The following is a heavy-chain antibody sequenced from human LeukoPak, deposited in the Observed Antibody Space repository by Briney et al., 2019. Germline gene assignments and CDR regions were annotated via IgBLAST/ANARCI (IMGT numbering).Heavy chain of an antibody. Sequence: GGSLRLSCAASGFTFSSYAMSWVRQAPDKGLEWVAVISYAGSNTYYADSVKGRFTISRDNSKNTLYLQMNSLRAEDTSVYYCARGQHRIAAAATGVGFDYWGQGTLVTVSS. CDR1: GFTFSSYA. V-gene: IGHV3-30*04. D-gene: IGHD6-13*01. CDR3: ARGQHRIAAAATGVGFDY. J-gene: IGHJ4*02. CDR2: ISYAGSNT.